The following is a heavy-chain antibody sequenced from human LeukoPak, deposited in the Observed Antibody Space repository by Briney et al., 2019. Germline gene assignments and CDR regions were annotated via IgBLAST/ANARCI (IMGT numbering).Heavy chain of an antibody. CDR3: ARGSYYSGYYYYYYGTDV. J-gene: IGHJ6*02. CDR1: GFTFSSYG. Sequence: GGSLRLSCVASGFTFSSYGMHWVRQAPGKGLEWVAVISYDGSNKYYADSVKGRFTISRDNSKNTLYLRMNSLRAEDTAVYYCARGSYYSGYYYYYYGTDVWGQGTTVTVSS. D-gene: IGHD1-26*01. CDR2: ISYDGSNK. V-gene: IGHV3-30*03.